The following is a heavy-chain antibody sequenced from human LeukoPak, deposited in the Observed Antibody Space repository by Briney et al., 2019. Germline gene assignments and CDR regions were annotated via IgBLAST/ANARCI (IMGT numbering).Heavy chain of an antibody. Sequence: PSETLSLTCTVSGGSISSYYWSWVRQSPGKGLEWIGYIFTSGWTDYNPSLKSRVTMSVDTSKNQLSMELRFLTAADTAVYCCATSHDVKTAPYDLWGQGTLVTVSS. CDR1: GGSISSYY. J-gene: IGHJ5*02. V-gene: IGHV4-4*09. CDR2: IFTSGWT. D-gene: IGHD2-21*01. CDR3: ATSHDVKTAPYDL.